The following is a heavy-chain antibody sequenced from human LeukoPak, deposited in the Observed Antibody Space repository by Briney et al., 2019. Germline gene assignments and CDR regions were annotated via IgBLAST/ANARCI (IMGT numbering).Heavy chain of an antibody. CDR3: ARSIHSRGWFDP. J-gene: IGHJ5*02. D-gene: IGHD6-6*01. CDR2: IYYSGST. Sequence: PGGSLRLSCAASGLYVSGNYMSWIRQPPGKGLEWIGSIYYSGSTYYNPSLKSRVTISVDTSKNQFSLKLSSVTAADTAVYYCARSIHSRGWFDPWGQGTLVTVSS. CDR1: GLYVSGNY. V-gene: IGHV4-39*01.